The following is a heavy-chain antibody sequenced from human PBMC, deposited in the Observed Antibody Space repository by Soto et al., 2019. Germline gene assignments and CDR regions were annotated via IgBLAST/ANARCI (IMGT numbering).Heavy chain of an antibody. Sequence: SETLSLTCAVYGGSFSGYYWSWIRQPPGKGLEWIGEINHSGSTNYNPSLKSRVTISVDTSKNQFSLKLSSVTAADTAVYYCATRRGIQLWSGPFDYWGQGTLVTVSS. J-gene: IGHJ4*02. CDR1: GGSFSGYY. D-gene: IGHD5-18*01. CDR2: INHSGST. CDR3: ATRRGIQLWSGPFDY. V-gene: IGHV4-34*01.